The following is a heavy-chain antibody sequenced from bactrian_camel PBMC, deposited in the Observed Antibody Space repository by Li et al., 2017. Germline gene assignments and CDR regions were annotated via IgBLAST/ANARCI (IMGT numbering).Heavy chain of an antibody. CDR3: ASNIGAGGSWFEYDY. CDR2: INAGGSNK. J-gene: IGHJ4*01. Sequence: QLVESGGGSVQAGGSLRVSCATFGHTSSTKCMGWFRQAPGKGLEWLSAINAGGSNKYYADSLKGRFTISRDNAKNTLYLQLDSLQTEDTGMYYCASNIGAGGSWFEYDYWGQGTQVTVS. V-gene: IGHV3S28*01. D-gene: IGHD6*01. CDR1: GHTSSTKC.